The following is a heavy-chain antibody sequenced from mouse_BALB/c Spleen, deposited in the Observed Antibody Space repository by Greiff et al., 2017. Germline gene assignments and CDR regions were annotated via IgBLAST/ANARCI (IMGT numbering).Heavy chain of an antibody. D-gene: IGHD1-1*01. V-gene: IGHV5-9-4*01. CDR3: ARRDGRSSLDY. CDR1: GFTFSDYY. CDR2: ISSGGSYT. Sequence: EVKVEESGGGLVKPGGSLKLSCAASGFTFSDYYMYWVRQTPEKRLEWVAEISSGGSYTYYPDTVTGRFTISRDNAKNTLYLEMSSLRSEDTAMYYCARRDGRSSLDYWGQGTTLTVSS. J-gene: IGHJ2*01.